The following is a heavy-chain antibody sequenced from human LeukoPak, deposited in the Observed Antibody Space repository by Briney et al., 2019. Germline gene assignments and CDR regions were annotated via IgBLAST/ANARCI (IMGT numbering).Heavy chain of an antibody. J-gene: IGHJ4*02. CDR1: GFTFSGYS. Sequence: GGSLRLSCAASGFTFSGYSIIWVRQAPGKGLEWVSSISSSSSYIYYADSVKGRFTISRDNAKNSLSLQMNSLRAEDTAFYYCAKDNRRHYTSGPNPDSLHWGQGALVTVSS. CDR3: AKDNRRHYTSGPNPDSLH. CDR2: ISSSSSYI. D-gene: IGHD6-19*01. V-gene: IGHV3-21*04.